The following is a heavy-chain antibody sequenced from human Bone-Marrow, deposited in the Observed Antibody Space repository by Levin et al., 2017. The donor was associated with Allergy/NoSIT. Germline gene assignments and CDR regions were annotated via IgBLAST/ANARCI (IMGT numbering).Heavy chain of an antibody. V-gene: IGHV3-7*01. CDR3: ARDQFRRATIGARWFDP. D-gene: IGHD5-24*01. CDR1: GFTFSNSW. Sequence: GESLKISCAASGFTFSNSWMSWVRQAPGKGREWVANIKEDGSEKYYVDSVKGRFTISRDNAKNSLFVQMNSLRVEDTAVYYCARDQFRRATIGARWFDPWGQGTLVTVSS. J-gene: IGHJ5*02. CDR2: IKEDGSEK.